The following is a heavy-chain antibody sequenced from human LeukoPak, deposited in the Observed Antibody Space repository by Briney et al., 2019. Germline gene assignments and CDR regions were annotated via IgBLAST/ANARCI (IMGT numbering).Heavy chain of an antibody. CDR1: GYNYKTYG. CDR2: ISAYNGNT. J-gene: IGHJ6*02. Sequence: RASVKVSCKASGYNYKTYGISWVRQAPGQGPEWMGWISAYNGNTNYAQKLQGRVTMTTDTSTSTAYMELRSLRSDDTAVYYCARGLSPTTVTTGLYYYYGMDVWGQGTTVTVSS. CDR3: ARGLSPTTVTTGLYYYYGMDV. V-gene: IGHV1-18*01. D-gene: IGHD4-17*01.